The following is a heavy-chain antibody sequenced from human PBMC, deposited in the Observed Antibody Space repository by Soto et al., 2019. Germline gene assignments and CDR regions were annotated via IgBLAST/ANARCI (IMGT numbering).Heavy chain of an antibody. J-gene: IGHJ4*02. CDR3: ARRDASGWYSYFDH. Sequence: SETLSLTCTVSGGSINNYYWGWIRQPPGKGLEWIGYIYYSGSTNYNPSLKSRVTISVDTSKNQFSLELTSVTAADTAIYYCARRDASGWYSYFDHWGRGILVTVSS. D-gene: IGHD6-19*01. V-gene: IGHV4-59*08. CDR2: IYYSGST. CDR1: GGSINNYY.